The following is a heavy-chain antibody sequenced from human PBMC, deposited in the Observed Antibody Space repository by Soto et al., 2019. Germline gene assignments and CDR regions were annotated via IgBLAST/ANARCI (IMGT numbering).Heavy chain of an antibody. Sequence: EVELLESWGGLVQPGGSLRLSCTASGFTFSSHAMTWVRQAPGKGLEWVSGLSDSGGSIYYADSVKGRFTISRDNSMNTLYLQMKTLRAEDTAVYYCAKVSSSWYAGFFDLWGQGTLVTVSS. D-gene: IGHD6-13*01. V-gene: IGHV3-23*01. CDR1: GFTFSSHA. CDR2: LSDSGGSI. CDR3: AKVSSSWYAGFFDL. J-gene: IGHJ4*02.